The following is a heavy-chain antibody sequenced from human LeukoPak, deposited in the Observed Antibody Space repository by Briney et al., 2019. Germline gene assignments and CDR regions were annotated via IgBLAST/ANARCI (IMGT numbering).Heavy chain of an antibody. D-gene: IGHD5-24*01. CDR1: GFSLIAYP. V-gene: IGHV3-64*01. CDR2: IGSNGDGI. CDR3: ARGGDGYTLRY. Sequence: GGSLRLSCAASGFSLIAYPMRWGRQAPGEGLEYVSVIGSNGDGIYYAKSVKCRFTISRENSNNTLYLQMGSLRTEDMAVYYCARGGDGYTLRYWGQGALVTVSS. J-gene: IGHJ4*02.